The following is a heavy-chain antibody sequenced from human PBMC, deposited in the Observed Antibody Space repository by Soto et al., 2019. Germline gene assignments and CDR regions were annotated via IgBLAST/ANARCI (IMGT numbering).Heavy chain of an antibody. CDR3: ARERSSGAFAI. CDR2: MNPNSANT. Sequence: QVQLVQSGAEVKKPGASVKVSCKTSGYTFTSYDINWVRQATGQGREWMGWMNPNSANTAYAQKFQGRVTMTRNTSIITAYMELSSLRSEDTAVYYCARERSSGAFAIWGQGTMVTVSS. D-gene: IGHD1-26*01. CDR1: GYTFTSYD. V-gene: IGHV1-8*01. J-gene: IGHJ3*02.